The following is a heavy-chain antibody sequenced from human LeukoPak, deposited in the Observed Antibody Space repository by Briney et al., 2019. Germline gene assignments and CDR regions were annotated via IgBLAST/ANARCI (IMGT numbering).Heavy chain of an antibody. CDR3: ARDALVATAYYYYYYMDV. D-gene: IGHD5-12*01. J-gene: IGHJ6*03. Sequence: GGSLRLSCAASGFTFSSYAMHWVRQAPGQGLEYFSAISSNRGSTYYANSVKGRFTISRDNTKNTLYLQMGSLRAEDMAVYYCARDALVATAYYYYYYMDVWGKGTKVTVSS. CDR1: GFTFSSYA. CDR2: ISSNRGST. V-gene: IGHV3-64*01.